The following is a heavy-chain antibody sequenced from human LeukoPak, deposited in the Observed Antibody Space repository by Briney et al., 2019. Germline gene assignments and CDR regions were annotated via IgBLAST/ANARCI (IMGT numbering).Heavy chain of an antibody. CDR1: GGSISSGGYY. D-gene: IGHD6-13*01. V-gene: IGHV4-30-2*01. J-gene: IGHJ5*02. Sequence: PSQTLSLTCTVSGGSISSGGYYWSWIRQPPGKGLEWIGYIYHSGSTYYNPSLKSRVTISVDKSKNQFSLKLSSVTAADTAVYYCASIAAAAHNWFDPWGQGTLVTVSS. CDR2: IYHSGST. CDR3: ASIAAAAHNWFDP.